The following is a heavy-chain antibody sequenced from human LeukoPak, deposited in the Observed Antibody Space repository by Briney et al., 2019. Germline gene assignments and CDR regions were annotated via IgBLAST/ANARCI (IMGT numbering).Heavy chain of an antibody. V-gene: IGHV1-18*01. CDR1: GYTFTTYA. CDR3: ARGSPPRRNYDSRGYYSYYFDY. J-gene: IGHJ4*02. CDR2: ISDYNGNT. Sequence: ASVKVSCKASGYTFTTYAISWVRQAPGQGLEWMGWISDYNGNTHYAQKLQGRVTMTTDTSTSTVYMELRSLRSDDTAVYYCARGSPPRRNYDSRGYYSYYFDYWGQGTLVTVSS. D-gene: IGHD3-22*01.